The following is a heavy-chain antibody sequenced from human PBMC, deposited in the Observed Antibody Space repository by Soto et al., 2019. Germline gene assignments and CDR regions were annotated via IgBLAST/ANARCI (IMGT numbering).Heavy chain of an antibody. Sequence: SETLSLTCTVSGDSISRGSYYWTWIRQYPGKGLEWIGYIYHNGIPSYNPSLQSRVSMSVDTSKNQFSLELSSVTAADTAVYYCARDEVQGLAAGARFDYWGRETLATVPS. CDR3: ARDEVQGLAAGARFDY. CDR2: IYHNGIP. J-gene: IGHJ4*02. D-gene: IGHD6-25*01. V-gene: IGHV4-31*02. CDR1: GDSISRGSYY.